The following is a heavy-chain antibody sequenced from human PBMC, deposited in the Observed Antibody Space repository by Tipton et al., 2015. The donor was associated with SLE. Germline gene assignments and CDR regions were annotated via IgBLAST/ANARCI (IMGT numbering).Heavy chain of an antibody. Sequence: TLSLTCTVSGGSISSSSYYWGWIRQPPGKGLEWIGSIYYSGSTYYNPSPKSRVTISVDTSKNQFSLKLSSVTAADTAVYYCARLLSSRGAFDIWGQGTMVTVSS. CDR2: IYYSGST. V-gene: IGHV4-39*07. D-gene: IGHD6-13*01. CDR1: GGSISSSSYY. J-gene: IGHJ3*02. CDR3: ARLLSSRGAFDI.